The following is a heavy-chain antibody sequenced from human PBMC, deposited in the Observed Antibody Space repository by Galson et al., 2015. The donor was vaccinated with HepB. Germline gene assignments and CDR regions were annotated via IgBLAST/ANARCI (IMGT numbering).Heavy chain of an antibody. CDR3: ASDYGGNTPPGGAFDI. CDR2: IWYDGSNK. CDR1: GFTFSSYG. J-gene: IGHJ3*02. Sequence: SLRLSCAASGFTFSSYGMHWVRQAPGKGLEWVAVIWYDGSNKYYADSVEGRFTISRDNSKNTLYLQMNSLRAEDTAVYYCASDYGGNTPPGGAFDIWGQGTMVTVSS. D-gene: IGHD4-23*01. V-gene: IGHV3-33*01.